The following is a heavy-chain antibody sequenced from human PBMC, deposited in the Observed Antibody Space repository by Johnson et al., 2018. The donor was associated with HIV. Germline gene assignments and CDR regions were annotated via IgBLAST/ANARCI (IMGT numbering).Heavy chain of an antibody. CDR3: ARGSTGAFDI. J-gene: IGHJ3*02. Sequence: VQLVESGGGVVQPGRSLRLSCAASGFTFSNYALHWVRQAPGKGLEWVSGINWNGGSTGYADSVKGRFTISRDNAKNSLYLQMNSLRAEDTALYYCARGSTGAFDIWGQGTMVTVSS. CDR1: GFTFSNYA. CDR2: INWNGGST. D-gene: IGHD4-17*01. V-gene: IGHV3-20*04.